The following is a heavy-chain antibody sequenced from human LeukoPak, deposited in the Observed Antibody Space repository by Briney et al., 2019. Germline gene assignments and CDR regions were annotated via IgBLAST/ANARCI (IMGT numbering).Heavy chain of an antibody. J-gene: IGHJ4*02. CDR1: GGSFSGYY. Sequence: SETLSLTCTVYGGSFSGYYWSWIRQPPGKGLEWIGEINHSGSTNYNPSLKSRVTISVDTSKNQFSLKLSSVTAADTAVYYCARRYCSSTSCYPHPFGYWGQGTLVTVSS. CDR2: INHSGST. CDR3: ARRYCSSTSCYPHPFGY. V-gene: IGHV4-34*01. D-gene: IGHD2-2*01.